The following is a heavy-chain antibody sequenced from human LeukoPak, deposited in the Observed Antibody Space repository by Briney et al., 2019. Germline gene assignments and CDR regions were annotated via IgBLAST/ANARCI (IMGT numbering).Heavy chain of an antibody. J-gene: IGHJ4*02. CDR3: ARDRITFGVAQFDY. CDR2: VDPEDGET. Sequence: ASVKVSCKVSGYTFIDYYMHWVQQAPGKGLEWMGLVDPEDGETIYAEKFQGRVTITADTSTDTAYMELSSLRSEDTAVYYCARDRITFGVAQFDYWGQGTLVTVSS. D-gene: IGHD3-16*01. CDR1: GYTFIDYY. V-gene: IGHV1-69-2*01.